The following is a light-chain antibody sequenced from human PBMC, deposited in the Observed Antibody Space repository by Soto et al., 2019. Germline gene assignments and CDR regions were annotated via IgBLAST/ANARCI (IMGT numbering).Light chain of an antibody. J-gene: IGKJ4*01. V-gene: IGKV1-33*01. Sequence: DIQMTQSPSSLSAYVGDRVTITCQASQDISNYLNWYQQKPGKAPKLLIYDASNLETGVPSRFSGSGSGTDFTFTISSLQPEDIATYYCQQYDNLPLTFGGGTKVHIK. CDR2: DAS. CDR3: QQYDNLPLT. CDR1: QDISNY.